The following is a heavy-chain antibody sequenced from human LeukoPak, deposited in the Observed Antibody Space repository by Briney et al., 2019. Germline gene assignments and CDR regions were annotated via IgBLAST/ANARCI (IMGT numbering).Heavy chain of an antibody. CDR1: GGSISSSSYY. D-gene: IGHD6-6*01. Sequence: SETLSLTCTVSGGSISSSSYYWGWIRQPPGKGLEWIGSIYYSGSTYYNPSLKSRVTISVDTSKNQFSLKLSSVTAADTAVYYCARLSIAARPDAFDIWGQGTMVTVSS. J-gene: IGHJ3*02. CDR3: ARLSIAARPDAFDI. V-gene: IGHV4-39*01. CDR2: IYYSGST.